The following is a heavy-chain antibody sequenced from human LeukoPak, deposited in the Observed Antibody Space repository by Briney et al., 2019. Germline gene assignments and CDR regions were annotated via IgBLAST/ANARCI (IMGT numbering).Heavy chain of an antibody. Sequence: GGSLRLSCTASGFTFGHYWMHWVRQAPGKGLVWVSSINTDGSATSFADSVKGRFTITRHSAQNTVYLQMNSLTVEDTGVYYCTGDALLEYCTGNDCYHTDFWGQGILFTVSS. J-gene: IGHJ4*02. CDR2: INTDGSAT. D-gene: IGHD2-8*02. CDR1: GFTFGHYW. CDR3: TGDALLEYCTGNDCYHTDF. V-gene: IGHV3-74*01.